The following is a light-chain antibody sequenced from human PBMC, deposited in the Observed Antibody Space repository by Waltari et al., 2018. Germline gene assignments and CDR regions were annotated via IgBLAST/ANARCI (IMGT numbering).Light chain of an antibody. CDR3: CSYASTNTWM. J-gene: IGLJ3*02. CDR2: EGI. CDR1: SSDVGSYNL. Sequence: QSALTQPASVSGSPGQSITISCTGTSSDVGSYNLVYWYQQRPGKVPKLMIYEGIRRPSGVSNRCSGSKSGNTAFLTVSGLQAEYEADYYCCSYASTNTWMFGGGTKLTVL. V-gene: IGLV2-23*01.